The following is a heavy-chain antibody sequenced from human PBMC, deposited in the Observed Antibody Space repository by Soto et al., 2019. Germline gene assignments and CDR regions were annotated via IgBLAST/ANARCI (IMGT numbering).Heavy chain of an antibody. CDR3: AKVMNPGIAVAGKAEYFQH. CDR1: GFTFDDYA. CDR2: ISWNSGSI. V-gene: IGHV3-9*01. Sequence: EVQLVESGGGLVQPGRSLRLSCAASGFTFDDYAMHWVRQAPGKGLEWVSGISWNSGSIGYADSVKGRFTISRDNAKTSLYLQMNSLRAEDTALYYCAKVMNPGIAVAGKAEYFQHWGQGTLVTVSS. D-gene: IGHD6-19*01. J-gene: IGHJ1*01.